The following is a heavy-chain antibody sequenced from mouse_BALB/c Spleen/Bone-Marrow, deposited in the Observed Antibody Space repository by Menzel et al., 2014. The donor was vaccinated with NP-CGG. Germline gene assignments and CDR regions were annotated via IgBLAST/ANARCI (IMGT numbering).Heavy chain of an antibody. J-gene: IGHJ2*01. CDR2: ITYSGNT. CDR1: GDSITSGY. CDR3: TRYYYGP. Sequence: VQLQQSGPSLVKPSQTLSLTCSVTGDSITSGYWNWIRKFPGNKLEYMGYITYSGNTYYNPSLISRISITRDTSKNQYYLQLNSVTPEDTATYYCTRYYYGPWGQGTTLTVSS. V-gene: IGHV3-8*02. D-gene: IGHD1-2*01.